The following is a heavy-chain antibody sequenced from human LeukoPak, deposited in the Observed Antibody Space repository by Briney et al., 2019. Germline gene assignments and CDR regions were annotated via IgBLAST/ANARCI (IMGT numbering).Heavy chain of an antibody. Sequence: SETLSLTCTVSGGSISSYYWSWIRQPPGKGLEWIGYIYYSGSTNYNPSLKSRVTISVDTSKNQFSLKLSSVTAADTAVYYCARSRYSIRGNWFDPWGQGTLVTVSS. D-gene: IGHD4-11*01. V-gene: IGHV4-59*01. J-gene: IGHJ5*02. CDR2: IYYSGST. CDR1: GGSISSYY. CDR3: ARSRYSIRGNWFDP.